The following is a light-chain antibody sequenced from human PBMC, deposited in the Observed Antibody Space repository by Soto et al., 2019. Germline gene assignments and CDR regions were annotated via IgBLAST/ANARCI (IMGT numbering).Light chain of an antibody. CDR1: QIVYSN. CDR3: QQYNNWPRT. V-gene: IGKV3-15*01. Sequence: EVVVTQSPATLSVSPGERDTLSCRAIQIVYSNLAWYQQKPCQAPRLLIYGASTRATGIPATFSGSGSGTDFTLTITSLQSEDFAIYYCQQYNNWPRTFGQGTKVDIK. J-gene: IGKJ1*01. CDR2: GAS.